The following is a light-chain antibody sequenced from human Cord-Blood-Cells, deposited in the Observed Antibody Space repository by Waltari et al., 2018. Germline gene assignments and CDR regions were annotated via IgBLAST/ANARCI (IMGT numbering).Light chain of an antibody. CDR3: CSYAGSSNGV. J-gene: IGLJ2*01. Sequence: QSALTQPASVSGSPGQSITISCTGTSSDVGRYNLVSWYQQHPGKAPKLMIYEGSKRLSGVSNRFSCSKSGNTASLTITGLQAEDEADYYCCSYAGSSNGVFGGGTKLTV. CDR1: SSDVGRYNL. V-gene: IGLV2-23*01. CDR2: EGS.